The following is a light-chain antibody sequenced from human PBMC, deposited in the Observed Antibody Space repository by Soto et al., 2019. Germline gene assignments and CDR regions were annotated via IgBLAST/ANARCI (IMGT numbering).Light chain of an antibody. Sequence: EIVLTQSPGTLSLSPGERATLSCRASQSVGRDYLAWYQQKPGQAPRLLIYHASSGDTGIPARFSGSGAGTDFTLTISRLEPEDFAEFYCQQYASSPLTFGGGTKVEIK. J-gene: IGKJ4*01. CDR3: QQYASSPLT. V-gene: IGKV3-20*01. CDR2: HAS. CDR1: QSVGRDY.